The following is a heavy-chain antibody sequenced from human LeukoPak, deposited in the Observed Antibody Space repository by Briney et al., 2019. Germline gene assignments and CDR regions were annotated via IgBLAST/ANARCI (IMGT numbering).Heavy chain of an antibody. CDR3: AKPLRPGIAVAGTSIVD. D-gene: IGHD6-19*01. V-gene: IGHV3-9*01. J-gene: IGHJ4*02. Sequence: GGSLRLSCAASTFTFSSQWMTWVRQAPGKGLEWVSGISWNSGSIGYADSVKGRFTISRDNAKNSLYLQMNSLRAEDTALYYCAKPLRPGIAVAGTSIVDWGQGTLVTVSS. CDR2: ISWNSGSI. CDR1: TFTFSSQW.